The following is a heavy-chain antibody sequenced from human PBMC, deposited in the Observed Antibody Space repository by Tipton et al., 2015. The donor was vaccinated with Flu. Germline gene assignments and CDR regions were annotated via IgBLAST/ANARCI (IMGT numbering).Heavy chain of an antibody. CDR1: GFSFDDYY. CDR3: AREGVHYDLLTGLFRPGYFDY. V-gene: IGHV4-59*01. J-gene: IGHJ4*02. D-gene: IGHD3-9*01. CDR2: IYYSGST. Sequence: LRLSCAVSGFSFDDYYMSWIRQAPGKGLEWIGYIYYSGSTNYNPSLKSRVTISVDTSKNQFSLKLSSVTAADTAVYYCAREGVHYDLLTGLFRPGYFDYWGQGTLVTVSS.